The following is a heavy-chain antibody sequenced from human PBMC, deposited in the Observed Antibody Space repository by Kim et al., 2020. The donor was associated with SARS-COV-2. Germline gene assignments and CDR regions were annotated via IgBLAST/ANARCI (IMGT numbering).Heavy chain of an antibody. CDR2: INHSGST. CDR3: ARVGQLVPMDY. V-gene: IGHV4-34*01. CDR1: GGSFSGYY. Sequence: SETLSLTCAVYGGSFSGYYWSWIRQPPGKGLEWIGEINHSGSTNYNPSLKSRVTISVDTSKNQFSLKLSSVTAADTAVYYCARVGQLVPMDYWGQGTLVTVSS. D-gene: IGHD6-13*01. J-gene: IGHJ4*02.